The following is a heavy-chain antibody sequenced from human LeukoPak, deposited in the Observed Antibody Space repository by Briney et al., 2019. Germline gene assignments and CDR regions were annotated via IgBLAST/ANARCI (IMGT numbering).Heavy chain of an antibody. V-gene: IGHV4-4*07. CDR2: IYTSGST. Sequence: SETLSLTCTVSGGSISSYYWSWIRQPAGKGLEWIGRIYTSGSTNYNPSLKSRVTMSVDTSKNQFSLKLSSVTAADTAVYYCARCVTTMVQGVHNWFDPWGQGTLVTVSS. J-gene: IGHJ5*02. CDR1: GGSISSYY. D-gene: IGHD3-10*01. CDR3: ARCVTTMVQGVHNWFDP.